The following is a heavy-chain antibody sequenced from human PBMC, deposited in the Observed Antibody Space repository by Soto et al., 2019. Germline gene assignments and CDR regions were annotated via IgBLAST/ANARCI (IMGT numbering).Heavy chain of an antibody. Sequence: GGSLRLSCAASGFTFGTYNMNWVRQAPGKGLEWVSYISSSSSTIYYADSVKGRFTMTRDNAKNSLYLQMTSLRAEDTAVYYCVRDGSSSWYIFFDFWGQGTLVTVSS. V-gene: IGHV3-48*01. CDR1: GFTFGTYN. D-gene: IGHD6-13*01. J-gene: IGHJ4*02. CDR3: VRDGSSSWYIFFDF. CDR2: ISSSSSTI.